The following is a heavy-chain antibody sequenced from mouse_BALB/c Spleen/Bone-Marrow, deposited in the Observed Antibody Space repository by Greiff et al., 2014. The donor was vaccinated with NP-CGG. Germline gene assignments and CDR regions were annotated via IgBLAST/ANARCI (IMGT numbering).Heavy chain of an antibody. CDR3: ARDRGVQGYAMDY. CDR2: ISYGGSYI. CDR1: GFTFSDFY. V-gene: IGHV5-4*02. Sequence: VQLQQPGGGLVKPGGSLKLSCAASGFTFSDFYMYWVRQTPEKRLEWVATISYGGSYIYYPDSVKGRFTISRDDAKNNLYPQMSSLKSEDTAMYYCARDRGVQGYAMDYWGQGTSVTVSS. D-gene: IGHD2-14*01. J-gene: IGHJ4*01.